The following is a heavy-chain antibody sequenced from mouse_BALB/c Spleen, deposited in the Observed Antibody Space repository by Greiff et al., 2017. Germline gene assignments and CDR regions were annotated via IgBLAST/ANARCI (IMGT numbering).Heavy chain of an antibody. CDR2: ISSGGSYT. D-gene: IGHD2-14*01. CDR3: TRETDRYDGDASNFDY. V-gene: IGHV5-6-4*01. Sequence: EVMLVESGGGLVKPGGSLKLSCAASGFTFSSYTMSWVRQTPEKRLEWVATISSGGSYTYYPDSVKGRFTISRDNAKNTLYLQMSSLKSEDTAMYYCTRETDRYDGDASNFDYWGQGTTLTVAS. J-gene: IGHJ2*01. CDR1: GFTFSSYT.